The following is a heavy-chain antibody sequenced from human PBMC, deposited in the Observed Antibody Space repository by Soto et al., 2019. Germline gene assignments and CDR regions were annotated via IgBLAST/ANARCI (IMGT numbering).Heavy chain of an antibody. V-gene: IGHV3-64D*06. CDR1: GFTFSNYA. D-gene: IGHD2-15*01. J-gene: IGHJ3*01. CDR3: VKGNKLLRYYFEV. CDR2: ITSDGDST. Sequence: GGSLILSCSVSGFTFSNYAMHWVRQAPGKGLEYVSGITSDGDSTWHADSVKDRFTISRDNSKNTLFLKMSSLRGEDTAIYSCVKGNKLLRYYFEVWG.